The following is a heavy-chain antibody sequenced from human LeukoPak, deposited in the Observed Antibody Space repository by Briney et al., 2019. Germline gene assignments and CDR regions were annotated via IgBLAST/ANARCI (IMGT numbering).Heavy chain of an antibody. J-gene: IGHJ4*02. CDR2: ISSNGGST. CDR3: AVGLRLGELLLREAEYYFDY. Sequence: PGGSRRLSCAASGFTFSSYAMHWVRQAPGKGLEYVSAISSNGGSTYYANSVKGRFIISRDNSKNTLYLQMGSLRAEDMAVYYCAVGLRLGELLLREAEYYFDYWGQGTLVTVSS. D-gene: IGHD3-16*01. CDR1: GFTFSSYA. V-gene: IGHV3-64*01.